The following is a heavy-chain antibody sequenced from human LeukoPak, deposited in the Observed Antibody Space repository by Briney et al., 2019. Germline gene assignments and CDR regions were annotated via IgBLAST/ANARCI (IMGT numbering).Heavy chain of an antibody. V-gene: IGHV3-30*02. J-gene: IGHJ6*03. D-gene: IGHD2-15*01. Sequence: GGSLRLSCVASHFTFSTNGMHWVRQAPGGGPEWVASIWSDGSKKYYAGSVRGRFTISRDNSKNMLNLQMDSLRAEDTGIYYCVKPSGGGRVDYYYYMDVWGNGTTVAISS. CDR2: IWSDGSKK. CDR3: VKPSGGGRVDYYYYMDV. CDR1: HFTFSTNG.